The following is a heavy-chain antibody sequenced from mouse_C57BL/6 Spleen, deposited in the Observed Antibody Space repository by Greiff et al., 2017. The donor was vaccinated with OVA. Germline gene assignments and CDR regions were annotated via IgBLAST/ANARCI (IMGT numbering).Heavy chain of an antibody. CDR1: GFSFNTYA. CDR3: VRPLWSENAMDY. V-gene: IGHV10-1*01. J-gene: IGHJ4*01. D-gene: IGHD6-1*01. CDR2: IRSKSNNYAT. Sequence: EVKLMESGGGLVQPKGSLKLSCAASGFSFNTYAMNWVRQAPGKGLEWVARIRSKSNNYATYYADSVKDRFTISRDDSESMLYLQMNNLKTEDTAMYYCVRPLWSENAMDYWGQGTSVTVSS.